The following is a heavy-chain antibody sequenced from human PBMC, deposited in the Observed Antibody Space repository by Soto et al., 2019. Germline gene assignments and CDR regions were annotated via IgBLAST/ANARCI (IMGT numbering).Heavy chain of an antibody. CDR1: GFTFSSYS. Sequence: GGSLRLSCAASGFTFSSYSMNWVRQAPGKGLEWVSSISSSSSYIYYADSVKGRFTISRDNAKNSLYLQMNSLRAEDTAVYYCARDRAARPHHDAFDIWGQATMVTVSS. CDR3: ARDRAARPHHDAFDI. V-gene: IGHV3-21*01. J-gene: IGHJ3*02. CDR2: ISSSSSYI. D-gene: IGHD6-6*01.